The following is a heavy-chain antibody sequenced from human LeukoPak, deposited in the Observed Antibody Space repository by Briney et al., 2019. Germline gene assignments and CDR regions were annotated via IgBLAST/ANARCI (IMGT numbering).Heavy chain of an antibody. CDR2: ITSSGDTT. D-gene: IGHD3-22*01. CDR3: GVRIGSGYYEY. Sequence: AGSLTLSSPASGLPFSSYAVSWVRQAPGRGLDSVSAITSSGDTTYYADSVKGRFTISRDNSKNTLYLQMNSLRAEDTAVYFCGVRIGSGYYEYWGQGALVTVSS. J-gene: IGHJ4*02. CDR1: GLPFSSYA. V-gene: IGHV3-23*01.